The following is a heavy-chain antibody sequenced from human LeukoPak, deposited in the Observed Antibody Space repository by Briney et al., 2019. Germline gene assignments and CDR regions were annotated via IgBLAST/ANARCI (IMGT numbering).Heavy chain of an antibody. V-gene: IGHV4-4*07. J-gene: IGHJ4*02. CDR2: IYTSGST. Sequence: PSETLSLTCTVSGGSISSYYWIWIRQPAGKGLEWIGRIYTSGSTNYNPSLKSRVTMSVDTSKNQFSLKLSSVTAADTAVYYCARAPELYYYDSSGYFDYWGQGTLVTVSS. D-gene: IGHD3-22*01. CDR1: GGSISSYY. CDR3: ARAPELYYYDSSGYFDY.